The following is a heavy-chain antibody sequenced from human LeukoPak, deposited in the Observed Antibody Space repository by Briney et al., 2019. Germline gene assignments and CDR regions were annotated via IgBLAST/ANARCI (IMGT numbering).Heavy chain of an antibody. D-gene: IGHD7-27*01. CDR3: ARDSITGDNSLDF. Sequence: GGSLRLSCAASGFTFTTYGMRSVRQAPGKGLWWVAVIVGDGSKAHCADSVRGRFTVSRDNSKNTLYLQMNSLRAEDTAVYYCARDSITGDNSLDFWGRGTLVTVSS. CDR2: IVGDGSKA. V-gene: IGHV3-33*05. J-gene: IGHJ4*02. CDR1: GFTFTTYG.